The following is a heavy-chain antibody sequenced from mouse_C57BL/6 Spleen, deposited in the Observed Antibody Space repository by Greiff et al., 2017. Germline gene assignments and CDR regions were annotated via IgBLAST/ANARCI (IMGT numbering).Heavy chain of an antibody. Sequence: QVQLQQSGPGLVQPSQSLSITCTVSGFSLTSYGVHWVRQSPGKGLEWLGMIWRGGSTDYNAAFMSRLSITKDNSKSQVFFKMNSLQADDTAIYYCAKGDYDEGYYAMDYWGQGTSVTVSS. V-gene: IGHV2-5*01. J-gene: IGHJ4*01. CDR3: AKGDYDEGYYAMDY. D-gene: IGHD2-4*01. CDR2: IWRGGST. CDR1: GFSLTSYG.